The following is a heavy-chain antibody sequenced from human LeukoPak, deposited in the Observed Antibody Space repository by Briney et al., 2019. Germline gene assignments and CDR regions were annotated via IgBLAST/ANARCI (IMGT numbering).Heavy chain of an antibody. Sequence: SGGSLRLSCTASGFTLSTYTMNWARQAPGKGLEWVSYISSTSTTKYYADSVKGRFTISRDNSKNSLELQMNRLTAEDTAVYYCARDRSLVDGDYGVWFDAWGQGSLVTVSS. J-gene: IGHJ5*02. CDR2: ISSTSTTK. V-gene: IGHV3-48*04. CDR1: GFTLSTYT. CDR3: ARDRSLVDGDYGVWFDA. D-gene: IGHD4-17*01.